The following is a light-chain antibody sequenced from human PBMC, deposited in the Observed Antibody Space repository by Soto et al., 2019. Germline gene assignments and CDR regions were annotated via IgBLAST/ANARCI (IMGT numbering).Light chain of an antibody. J-gene: IGKJ1*01. CDR3: QQYPSYSGT. CDR1: QSISTW. CDR2: DAS. V-gene: IGKV1-5*01. Sequence: DIQVTQSPSTLSASIGDRVTLTCRASQSISTWLAWYQQKPGKAPKLLIYDASNLQSGVPSRFSGSGSGTEFTLTISSLQTDDFATYYCQQYPSYSGTFGQGTKVDIK.